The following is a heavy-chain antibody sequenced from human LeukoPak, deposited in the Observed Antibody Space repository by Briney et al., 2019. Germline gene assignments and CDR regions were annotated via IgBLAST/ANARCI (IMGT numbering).Heavy chain of an antibody. CDR3: ARDPPTVAGTNENNWFDP. Sequence: GSLRLSCAASGFTFSSYSMNWVRQAPGKGLEWVSSIISSSSYIHYADSVKGRFTISRDNAKNSLYLQMNSLRAEDTAVYYCARDPPTVAGTNENNWFDPWGQGTLVTVSS. J-gene: IGHJ5*02. CDR2: IISSSSYI. D-gene: IGHD6-19*01. CDR1: GFTFSSYS. V-gene: IGHV3-21*01.